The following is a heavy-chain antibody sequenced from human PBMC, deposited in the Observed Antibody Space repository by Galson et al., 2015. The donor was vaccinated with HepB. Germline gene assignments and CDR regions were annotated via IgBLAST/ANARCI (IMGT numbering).Heavy chain of an antibody. D-gene: IGHD5-12*01. V-gene: IGHV3-30*03. CDR1: GFPFSQYA. Sequence: SLRLSCATSGFPFSQYAIHWVRQAPGKGLEWVALISYEGTKTYYTDSVKGRFTVSRDNSTRTVYLQMNSLRAEDTAVYYCARKYSDDDYEPWVFDYWGLGTLVTVSS. J-gene: IGHJ4*02. CDR2: ISYEGTKT. CDR3: ARKYSDDDYEPWVFDY.